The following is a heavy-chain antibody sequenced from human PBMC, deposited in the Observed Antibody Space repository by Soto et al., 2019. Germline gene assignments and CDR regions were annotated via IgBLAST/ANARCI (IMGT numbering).Heavy chain of an antibody. V-gene: IGHV3-66*01. CDR2: IYSGGST. D-gene: IGHD2-15*01. CDR1: GFTVSSNY. J-gene: IGHJ4*02. Sequence: GSLRLSCAASGFTVSSNYMSWVRQAPGKGLEWVSIIYSGGSTYYADSVKGRFTLSRDNSKNTLYLQMNSLRAEDTAVYYCARGYCSGGSCYPAPFDYWGQGTLVTVSS. CDR3: ARGYCSGGSCYPAPFDY.